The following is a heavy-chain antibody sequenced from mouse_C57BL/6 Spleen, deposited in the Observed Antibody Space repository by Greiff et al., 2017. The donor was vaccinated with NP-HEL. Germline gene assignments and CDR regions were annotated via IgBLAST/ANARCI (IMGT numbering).Heavy chain of an antibody. J-gene: IGHJ2*01. V-gene: IGHV5-9-1*02. D-gene: IGHD2-4*01. CDR3: TRDDYDEGFDY. CDR2: ISSGGDYI. CDR1: GFTFSSYA. Sequence: EVMLVESGEGLVKPGGSLKLSCAASGFTFSSYAMSWVRQTPEKRLEWVAYISSGGDYIYYADTVKGRFTISRDNARNTLYLQMSSLKSEDTAMYYCTRDDYDEGFDYWGQGTTLTVSS.